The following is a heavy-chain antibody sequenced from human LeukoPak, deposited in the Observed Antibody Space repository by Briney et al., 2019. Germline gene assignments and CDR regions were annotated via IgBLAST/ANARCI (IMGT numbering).Heavy chain of an antibody. CDR3: ARGAAVAGRTGYYYYYYMDV. D-gene: IGHD6-19*01. CDR2: IIPIFGTA. Sequence: SVKVSCKASGYIVTRYGISWVRQAPGQGLEWMGGIIPIFGTANYAQKFQGRVTITADKSTSTAYMELSSLRSEDTAVYYCARGAAVAGRTGYYYYYYMDVWGKGTTVTVSS. J-gene: IGHJ6*03. V-gene: IGHV1-69*06. CDR1: GYIVTRYG.